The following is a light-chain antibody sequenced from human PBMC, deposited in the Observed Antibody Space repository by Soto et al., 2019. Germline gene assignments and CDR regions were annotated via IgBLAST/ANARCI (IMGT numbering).Light chain of an antibody. CDR3: QQTYRTSYT. J-gene: IGKJ2*01. CDR1: QYIGTY. Sequence: DLQMTQSPSSLSASVGDRVTMTCRASQYIGTYLNWYQQKRGKGPELLIYTASSLHTGVPSGFSASASATEFTLTISTLQPEDFATYSCQQTYRTSYTFGQGTKLDI. CDR2: TAS. V-gene: IGKV1-39*01.